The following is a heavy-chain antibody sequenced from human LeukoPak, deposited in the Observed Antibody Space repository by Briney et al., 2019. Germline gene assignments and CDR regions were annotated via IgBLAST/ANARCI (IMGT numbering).Heavy chain of an antibody. CDR3: AKVPLVYDFWSGYYGPPSHEDDY. D-gene: IGHD3-3*01. J-gene: IGHJ4*02. CDR1: GFTFSSYA. Sequence: PGGSLRLSCAASGFTFSSYAMSWVRQAPGKGLEWVSAISGSGGSTYYADSVKGRFTISRDNSKNTLYLQMNSLRAEDTAVYYCAKVPLVYDFWSGYYGPPSHEDDYWGQGTLVTVSS. CDR2: ISGSGGST. V-gene: IGHV3-23*01.